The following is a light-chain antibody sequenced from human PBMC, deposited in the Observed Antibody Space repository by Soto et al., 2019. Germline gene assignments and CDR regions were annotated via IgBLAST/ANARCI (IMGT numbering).Light chain of an antibody. Sequence: QSVLTQPASVSGTPGQSITISCTGTSSDVGAYKYVSWYQQHPGKAPKLMIYEVSNRPSGVCNRFSGSKSGNTASVTISGLQAEDEADYYCSSYTSTNTQVFGTGTQVTVL. V-gene: IGLV2-14*01. CDR2: EVS. J-gene: IGLJ1*01. CDR1: SSDVGAYKY. CDR3: SSYTSTNTQV.